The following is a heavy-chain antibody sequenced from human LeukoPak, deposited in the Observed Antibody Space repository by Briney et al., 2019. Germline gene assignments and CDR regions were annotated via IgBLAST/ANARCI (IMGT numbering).Heavy chain of an antibody. J-gene: IGHJ3*02. D-gene: IGHD6-13*01. CDR2: INHSGST. CDR3: ARAKYSSSWYDGDAFDI. V-gene: IGHV4-34*01. Sequence: PSETLSLTCAVYGGSFSGYYWSWIRQPPGKGLEWIGEINHSGSTNYNPSLNSRVPISVDTSKNQFSLKLSSVTAADTAVYYCARAKYSSSWYDGDAFDIWGQGTMVTVSS. CDR1: GGSFSGYY.